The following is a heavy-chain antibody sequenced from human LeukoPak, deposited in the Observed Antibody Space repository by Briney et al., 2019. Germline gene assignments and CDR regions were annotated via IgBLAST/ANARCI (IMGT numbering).Heavy chain of an antibody. V-gene: IGHV3-21*01. CDR3: ARDGGSYGPR. CDR1: GFTFSSYS. CDR2: ISSSSTYI. J-gene: IGHJ4*02. Sequence: PGGSLRLSCAASGFTFSSYSMNWVRQAPGKGLEWVSSISSSSTYIYYADSVKGRFTISRDNAKNSLYLQMNSLRAEDTAVYYCARDGGSYGPRWGQGTLVTVSS. D-gene: IGHD5-18*01.